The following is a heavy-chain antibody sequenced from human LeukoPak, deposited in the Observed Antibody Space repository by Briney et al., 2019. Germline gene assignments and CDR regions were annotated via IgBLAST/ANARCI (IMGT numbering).Heavy chain of an antibody. CDR1: GFTFSDYY. J-gene: IGHJ4*02. D-gene: IGHD3-9*01. V-gene: IGHV3-11*05. CDR3: ARVGYDILTGYYRGFDY. Sequence: GGSLRLSCAASGFTFSDYYMSWIRQAPGKGLEWVSYISSSSSYTNYADSVKGGFTISRDNAKNSLYLQMNSLRAEDTAVYYCARVGYDILTGYYRGFDYWGQGTLVTVSS. CDR2: ISSSSSYT.